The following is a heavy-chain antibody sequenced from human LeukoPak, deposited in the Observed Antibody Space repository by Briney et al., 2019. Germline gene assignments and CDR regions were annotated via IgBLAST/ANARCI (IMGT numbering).Heavy chain of an antibody. J-gene: IGHJ6*02. Sequence: PGGSLRLSCAASGFTFSSYGMHWVRQAPGKGLEWVAVIWDDGSNKYYADSVKGRFTISRDNSKSTLYLQMNSLRAEDTAVYYCARVTYRDNYYDMDVWGQGTTVTVSS. CDR2: IWDDGSNK. CDR3: ARVTYRDNYYDMDV. V-gene: IGHV3-33*01. CDR1: GFTFSSYG. D-gene: IGHD1-26*01.